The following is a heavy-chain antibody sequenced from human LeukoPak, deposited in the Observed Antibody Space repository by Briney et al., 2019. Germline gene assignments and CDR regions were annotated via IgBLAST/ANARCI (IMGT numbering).Heavy chain of an antibody. CDR2: IWYDGSNK. D-gene: IGHD4-11*01. J-gene: IGHJ3*02. Sequence: GGSLRLSCAASGFTFSSYGMQWVRQAPGKGLEWVAIIWYDGSNKYYADSVKGRFTISRDNSKNTLYLQMNSLRAEDTAVYYCARSTVTDYDAFDIWGQGTMVTVSS. CDR3: ARSTVTDYDAFDI. V-gene: IGHV3-33*01. CDR1: GFTFSSYG.